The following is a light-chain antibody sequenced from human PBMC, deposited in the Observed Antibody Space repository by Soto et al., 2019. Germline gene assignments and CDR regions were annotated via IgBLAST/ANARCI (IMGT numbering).Light chain of an antibody. Sequence: EIVMTPSPDTLSVSPGERATLSCRASQSVSSSYLAWYQQKPGQAPRLLIYGASSRATGIPDRFSGSGSGTDFTLTISSLQPEDFGTYYCQQTDSFPITFGQGTRLEIK. CDR1: QSVSSSY. J-gene: IGKJ5*01. CDR3: QQTDSFPIT. V-gene: IGKV3-20*01. CDR2: GAS.